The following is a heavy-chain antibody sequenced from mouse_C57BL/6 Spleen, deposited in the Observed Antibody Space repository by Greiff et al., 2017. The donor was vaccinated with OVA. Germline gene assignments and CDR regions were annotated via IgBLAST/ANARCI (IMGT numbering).Heavy chain of an antibody. CDR3: ASFYDRYFDV. J-gene: IGHJ1*03. CDR1: GYAFSSSW. Sequence: VQRVESGPELVKPGASVKISCKASGYAFSSSWMNWVKQRPGKGLEWIGRIYPGDGDTNYNGKFKGKATLTADKSSSTAYMQLSSLTSEDSAVYFCASFYDRYFDVWGTGTTVTVSS. D-gene: IGHD2-3*01. V-gene: IGHV1-82*01. CDR2: IYPGDGDT.